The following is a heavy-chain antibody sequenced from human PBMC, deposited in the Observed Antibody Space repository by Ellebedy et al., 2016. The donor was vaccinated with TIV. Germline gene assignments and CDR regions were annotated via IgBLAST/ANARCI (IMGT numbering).Heavy chain of an antibody. CDR3: ARHAVWFGGFDY. CDR2: IYYSGST. Sequence: MPSETLSLTCAVYGGSFSSYYWSRIRQPPGKGLEWIGYIYYSGSTNYNPSLKSRVTISVNTSKNQFSLKLSSVTAADTAVYYCARHAVWFGGFDYWGQGTLVTVSS. J-gene: IGHJ4*02. V-gene: IGHV4-59*08. CDR1: GGSFSSYY. D-gene: IGHD3-10*01.